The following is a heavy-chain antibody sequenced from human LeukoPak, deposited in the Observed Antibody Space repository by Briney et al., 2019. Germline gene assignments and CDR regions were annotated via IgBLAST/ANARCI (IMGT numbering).Heavy chain of an antibody. V-gene: IGHV1-18*01. J-gene: IGHJ3*02. CDR2: ISAYNGNT. CDR3: ASTLVVVITDDAFDI. Sequence: ASVKVSCKASGYTFTSYGISWVRQAPGQGLEWMGWISAYNGNTNYAQKLQGRVTMTTDTSTSTAYMELSSLRSEDTAVYYCASTLVVVITDDAFDIWGQGTMVTVSS. D-gene: IGHD3-22*01. CDR1: GYTFTSYG.